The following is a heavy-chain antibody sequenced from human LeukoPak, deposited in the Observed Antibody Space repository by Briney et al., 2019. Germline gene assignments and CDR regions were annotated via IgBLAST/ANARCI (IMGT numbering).Heavy chain of an antibody. CDR1: GFTFSSYG. CDR3: AKPLGGSYLFDR. D-gene: IGHD1-26*01. V-gene: IGHV3-23*01. CDR2: IEVGGAIT. Sequence: PGGSLRLSCAASGFTFSSYGMTWVRRAPGKGLERVSTIEVGGAITHYAASVKGRFTISRDTSKKILYLQMDSLRPEDTAVYYCAKPLGGSYLFDRWGQGTLVTVSS. J-gene: IGHJ4*02.